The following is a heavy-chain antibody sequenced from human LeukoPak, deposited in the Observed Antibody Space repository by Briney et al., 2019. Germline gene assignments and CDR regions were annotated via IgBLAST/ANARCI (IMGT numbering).Heavy chain of an antibody. CDR3: ARHPEWERESGST. J-gene: IGHJ5*02. CDR1: SGSISSGDYY. V-gene: IGHV4-31*03. CDR2: IYSSGNT. D-gene: IGHD1-14*01. Sequence: SETLSLTCTVSSGSISSGDYYWSWIRQHPGKGLEWIGYIYSSGNTYYNPSLKSRVTISVDTSKNHFSLKLSSVTAADTAVYFCARHPEWERESGSTWGQGTLVTVSS.